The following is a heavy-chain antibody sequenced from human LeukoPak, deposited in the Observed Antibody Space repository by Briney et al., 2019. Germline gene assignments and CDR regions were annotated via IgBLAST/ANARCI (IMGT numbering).Heavy chain of an antibody. J-gene: IGHJ3*02. CDR3: AREVTAGDDAFDI. D-gene: IGHD2-21*02. CDR2: IIPIFGTA. CDR1: GGTFSGYA. Sequence: ASVKVSCKASGGTFSGYAISWVRQAPGQGLEWMGGIIPIFGTANYAQKFQGRVTITADESTSTAYMELSSLRSEDTAVYYCAREVTAGDDAFDIWGQGTMVTVSS. V-gene: IGHV1-69*01.